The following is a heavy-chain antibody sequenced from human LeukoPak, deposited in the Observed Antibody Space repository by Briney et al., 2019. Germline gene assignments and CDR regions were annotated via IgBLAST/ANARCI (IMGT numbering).Heavy chain of an antibody. CDR1: GGSISSGSYY. V-gene: IGHV4-39*07. CDR2: IYYSGST. Sequence: PSETLSLTCTVSGGSISSGSYYWGWIRQPPGKGLEWIGSIYYSGSTYYNPSLKSRVTISVDTSKNQFSLKLSSVTAADTAVYYCARDSLAGAMGGWGQGTLVTVSS. J-gene: IGHJ4*02. CDR3: ARDSLAGAMGG. D-gene: IGHD3-16*01.